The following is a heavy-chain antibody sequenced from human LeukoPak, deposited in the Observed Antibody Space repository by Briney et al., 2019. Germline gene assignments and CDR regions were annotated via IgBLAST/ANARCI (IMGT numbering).Heavy chain of an antibody. CDR3: ASAAGPFDN. CDR1: GVTVGTNS. Sequence: GGSLRLSCAASGVTVGTNSMSWARQSPGKGLEWVSVIYSGGSTYNADSVNGRFTVSRDNSKNTLYLQMNSLRAEDTALYYCASAAGPFDNWGQGTLVTASS. CDR2: IYSGGST. J-gene: IGHJ4*02. V-gene: IGHV3-66*01. D-gene: IGHD6-19*01.